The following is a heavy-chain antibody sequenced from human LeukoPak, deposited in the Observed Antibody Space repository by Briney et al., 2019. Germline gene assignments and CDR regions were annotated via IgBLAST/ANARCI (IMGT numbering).Heavy chain of an antibody. Sequence: PGGSLRLSCAASGFTFSSYAISWVRPPPGKGLEWVSTVRGGGVTTSYPASAKGRCTFPRANTRNPRSRQMNSLTAEARATYCCPKQSYASGWNPFDYWGQGILVTVSS. J-gene: IGHJ4*02. D-gene: IGHD6-19*01. CDR3: PKQSYASGWNPFDY. CDR1: GFTFSSYA. CDR2: VRGGGVTT. V-gene: IGHV3-23*01.